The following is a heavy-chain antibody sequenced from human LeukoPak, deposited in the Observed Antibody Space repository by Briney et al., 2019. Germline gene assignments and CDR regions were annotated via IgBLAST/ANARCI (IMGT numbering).Heavy chain of an antibody. J-gene: IGHJ3*02. Sequence: GGSLRLSCAASGFTFSTSWLTWVRPAPGKGLEWVAKINRDASEKYYVDSVKGRFTISRDNAKNSLYLLLNSLRAEDTAVYHCARDATPYDSSGYYDAIDIWGQGTMVTVSS. V-gene: IGHV3-7*01. D-gene: IGHD3-22*01. CDR1: GFTFSTSW. CDR2: INRDASEK. CDR3: ARDATPYDSSGYYDAIDI.